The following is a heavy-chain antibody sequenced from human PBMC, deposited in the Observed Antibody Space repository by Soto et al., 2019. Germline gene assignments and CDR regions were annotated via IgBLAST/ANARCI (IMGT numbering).Heavy chain of an antibody. CDR1: GFTFKNYA. V-gene: IGHV3-30*18. Sequence: QVQLVESGGGVVQPGGSLRLSCAASGFTFKNYAMHWVRQAPGKGLEWLAIISYDGSKNSYADSVKGQFTISRDNSKNTHFLQMNSLGAEDTAVYHCAKVKRVMTTVNYYFADWGQGTLVTVSS. CDR2: ISYDGSKN. J-gene: IGHJ4*02. CDR3: AKVKRVMTTVNYYFAD. D-gene: IGHD4-17*01.